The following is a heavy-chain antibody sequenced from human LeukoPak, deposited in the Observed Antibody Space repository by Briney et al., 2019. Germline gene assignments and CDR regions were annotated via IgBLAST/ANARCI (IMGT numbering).Heavy chain of an antibody. CDR2: IDPSDSYT. D-gene: IGHD1-1*01. CDR3: ARQANWPDY. CDR1: GYSFTTYW. V-gene: IGHV5-10-1*01. Sequence: PRESLRISCRVSGYSFTTYWISWVRQMPGKGLEWMGRIDPSDSYTNYSPSFQGHVTISVDKSISTAYLQWSSLKASDTAMYYCARQANWPDYWGQGTLVTVSS. J-gene: IGHJ4*02.